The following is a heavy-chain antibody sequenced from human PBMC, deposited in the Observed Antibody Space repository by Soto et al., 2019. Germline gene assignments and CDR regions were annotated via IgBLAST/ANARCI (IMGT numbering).Heavy chain of an antibody. J-gene: IGHJ4*02. Sequence: EVQLVESGGGLVQPGRSLRLSCTASGFTFDDYALHWVRQAPGKGLEWVSGITWNSDRVDYADSVKGRFTISRDNARNYLYLQMHSLRAEDTALYFCGKGLSIAAIDYWGQGTLVTVSS. CDR3: GKGLSIAAIDY. CDR2: ITWNSDRV. CDR1: GFTFDDYA. D-gene: IGHD6-13*01. V-gene: IGHV3-9*01.